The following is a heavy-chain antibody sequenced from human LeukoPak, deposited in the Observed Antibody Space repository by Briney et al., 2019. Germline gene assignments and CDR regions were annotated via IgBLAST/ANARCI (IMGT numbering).Heavy chain of an antibody. V-gene: IGHV2-5*02. CDR1: GFSLSTSGVG. CDR2: IYWDDDK. CDR3: AHSVVEMATISVPLDWFDP. J-gene: IGHJ5*02. Sequence: VSGPTLVKPTQTLTLTCTFSGFSLSTSGVGVGWIRQPPGKALEWLALIYWDDDKRYSPSLKSRLTITKDTSKNQVVLTMTNMDPVDTATYYCAHSVVEMATISVPLDWFDPWGQGTLVTVSS. D-gene: IGHD5-24*01.